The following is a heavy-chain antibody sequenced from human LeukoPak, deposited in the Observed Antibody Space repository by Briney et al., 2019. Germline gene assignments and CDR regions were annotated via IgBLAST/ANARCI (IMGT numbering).Heavy chain of an antibody. CDR3: ARDAWLRPYQYYFDY. CDR1: GGSISSYY. CDR2: IYYSGST. Sequence: SETLSLTCTVSGGSISSYYWSWIRQPPGKGLEWIGYIYYSGSTNYNPSLKSRVTISVDTSKNQFSLKLSSVTAADTAVYYRARDAWLRPYQYYFDYWGQGTLVTVSS. D-gene: IGHD3-9*01. V-gene: IGHV4-59*01. J-gene: IGHJ4*02.